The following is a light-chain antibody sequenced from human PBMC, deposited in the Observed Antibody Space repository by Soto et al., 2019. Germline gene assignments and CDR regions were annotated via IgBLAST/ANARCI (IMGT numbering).Light chain of an antibody. CDR2: DNN. J-gene: IGLJ3*02. CDR1: SSNIGNNY. V-gene: IGLV1-51*01. Sequence: QSVLTQPPSVSAAPGQKVTISCSGSSSNIGNNYVSWYQQLPGTVPKVVIYDNNKRPSVIPDRFSGSNSDTSATLDITGLLTGDDADYYCAPWDSALTAVVFGGGTKLTVL. CDR3: APWDSALTAVV.